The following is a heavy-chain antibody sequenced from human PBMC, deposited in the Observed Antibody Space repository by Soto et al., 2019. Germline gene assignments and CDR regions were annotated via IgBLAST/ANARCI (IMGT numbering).Heavy chain of an antibody. J-gene: IGHJ4*02. Sequence: EVQLVESGGGLVQPGGSLRLSCAASGFTFSSYSMNWVRQAPGKGLEWVSYISSSSSTIYYADSVKGRFTISRDNAKNSLYLQMNSLRAEDTAVYYCASSVGATTDYWGQGTLVTVSS. CDR1: GFTFSSYS. CDR3: ASSVGATTDY. V-gene: IGHV3-48*01. CDR2: ISSSSSTI. D-gene: IGHD1-26*01.